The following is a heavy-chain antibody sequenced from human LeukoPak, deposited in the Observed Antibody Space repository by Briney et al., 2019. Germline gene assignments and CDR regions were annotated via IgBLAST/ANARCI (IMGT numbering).Heavy chain of an antibody. V-gene: IGHV1-2*02. Sequence: GASVKVSCKASGYTFTSYYMHWLRRAPGQGLEWMGWINPYSGATNYAQKFQGRVTMTRDTSISTAYMEVTSLRSDDTAVYYCARYGHDEVLVGFFYWGQGTLVPVAS. CDR1: GYTFTSYY. D-gene: IGHD2/OR15-2a*01. CDR3: ARYGHDEVLVGFFY. CDR2: INPYSGAT. J-gene: IGHJ4*02.